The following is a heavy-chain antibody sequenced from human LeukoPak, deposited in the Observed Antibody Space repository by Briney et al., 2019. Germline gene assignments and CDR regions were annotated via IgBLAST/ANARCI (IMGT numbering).Heavy chain of an antibody. CDR2: INHSGST. J-gene: IGHJ4*02. CDR1: GGSFSGYY. D-gene: IGHD5-12*01. Sequence: SETPSLTCAVYGGSFSGYYWSWIRQPPGKGLEWIGEINHSGSTNYNPSLKSRVTISVDTSKNQFSLKLSSVTAADTAVYYCARKWLRSLDYWGQGTLVTVSS. V-gene: IGHV4-34*01. CDR3: ARKWLRSLDY.